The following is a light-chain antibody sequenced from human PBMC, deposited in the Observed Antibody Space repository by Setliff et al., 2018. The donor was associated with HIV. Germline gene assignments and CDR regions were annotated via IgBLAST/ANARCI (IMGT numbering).Light chain of an antibody. Sequence: QSVLTQPPSVSGAPGQRVTISCTGSSSNIGAGYDVHWYQQLPGTAPKLLIYGNINRPSGVPDRFSGSKSGTSASLAITGLQAEDEADYYCAAWDDSLNGLVFGTGTKV. J-gene: IGLJ1*01. CDR3: AAWDDSLNGLV. CDR2: GNI. V-gene: IGLV1-40*01. CDR1: SSNIGAGYD.